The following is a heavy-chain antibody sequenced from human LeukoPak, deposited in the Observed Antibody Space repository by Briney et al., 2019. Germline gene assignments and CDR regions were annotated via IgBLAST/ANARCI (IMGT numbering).Heavy chain of an antibody. D-gene: IGHD5-18*01. Sequence: GGSVKVSCKASGGTFSSYAISWVRQAPGQGLEWMGRIIPILGIANYAQRFQGRVTITADKSTSTAYMELSSLRSEDTAVYYCARERRGYSSPRIQFDYWGQGTLVTVSS. CDR2: IIPILGIA. CDR3: ARERRGYSSPRIQFDY. CDR1: GGTFSSYA. V-gene: IGHV1-69*04. J-gene: IGHJ4*02.